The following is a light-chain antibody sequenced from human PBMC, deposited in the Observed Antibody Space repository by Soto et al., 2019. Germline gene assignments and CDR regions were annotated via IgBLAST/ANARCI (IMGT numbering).Light chain of an antibody. J-gene: IGLJ2*01. CDR3: SSWDDSLSGVV. CDR1: SANIGAGYE. CDR2: STN. V-gene: IGLV1-40*01. Sequence: QSVLTQPPSVSGAPGQRVTISCTGSSANIGAGYEVHWYQQLPGTAPKLLIYSTNQRPSGVPDRFSGSKSGTSASLTIRGLQSEDEADYHCSSWDDSLSGVVFGGGTKLTVL.